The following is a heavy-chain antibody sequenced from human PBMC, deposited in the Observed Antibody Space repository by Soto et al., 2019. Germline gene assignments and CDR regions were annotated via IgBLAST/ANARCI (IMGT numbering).Heavy chain of an antibody. J-gene: IGHJ4*02. CDR2: VYYDEST. V-gene: IGHV4-39*01. CDR1: GVSLNSGHYY. Sequence: QVQLQESGPGLLEPLETLSLTCSVSGVSLNSGHYYWVWVRQSPGQGLAWIASVYYDESTYYNPSLKSRFTISIDKPRNQFSLTLKSVTAADTAVYYCGKVLIGATRHADVDSWGQGARVTVSS. CDR3: GKVLIGATRHADVDS. D-gene: IGHD2-15*01.